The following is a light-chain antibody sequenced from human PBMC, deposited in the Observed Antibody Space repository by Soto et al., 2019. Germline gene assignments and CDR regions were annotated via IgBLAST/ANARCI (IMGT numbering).Light chain of an antibody. J-gene: IGLJ2*01. V-gene: IGLV1-40*01. CDR2: VNT. Sequence: QSVLTQPPSVSGAAGQRVTISCTGSSSNIGAGYDVHWYQQFPGTAPKLLIYVNTNRPSGVPDRFSGSKSGTSASLAITGLQAEDEADYYCQTYDSSLSGVVFGEGTQL. CDR3: QTYDSSLSGVV. CDR1: SSNIGAGYD.